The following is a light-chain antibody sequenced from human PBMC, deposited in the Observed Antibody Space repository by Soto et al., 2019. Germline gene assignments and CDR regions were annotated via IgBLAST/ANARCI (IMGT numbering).Light chain of an antibody. CDR2: DVS. CDR1: SSDVGGYNY. Sequence: QSALTQPASVSGSHGRSITISCTGTSSDVGGYNYVSWYQHQPGKAPKLMIYDVSNRPSGVSNRFSGSKSDNMASLTISGLQAEDEADYYCASYTTTNTVLFGGGTKLTVL. CDR3: ASYTTTNTVL. J-gene: IGLJ3*02. V-gene: IGLV2-14*01.